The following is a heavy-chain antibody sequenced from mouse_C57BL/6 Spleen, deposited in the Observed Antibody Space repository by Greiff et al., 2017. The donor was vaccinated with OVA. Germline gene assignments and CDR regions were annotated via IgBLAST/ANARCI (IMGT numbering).Heavy chain of an antibody. J-gene: IGHJ3*01. Sequence: EVQLVESGGGLVKPGGSLKLSCAASGFTFSSYAMSWVRQTPEKRLEWVATISDGGSYTYYPDNVKGRFTISRDNAKNNLYLQMSHLKSEDTAMYYCASDDYGSSYGWFAYWGQGTLVTVSA. CDR3: ASDDYGSSYGWFAY. V-gene: IGHV5-4*01. CDR1: GFTFSSYA. CDR2: ISDGGSYT. D-gene: IGHD1-1*01.